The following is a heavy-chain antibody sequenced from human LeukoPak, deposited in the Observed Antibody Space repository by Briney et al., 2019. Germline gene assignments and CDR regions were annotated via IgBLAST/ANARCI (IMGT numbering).Heavy chain of an antibody. V-gene: IGHV3-21*01. CDR2: ISSSSSYI. J-gene: IGHJ6*02. CDR1: GFTFSSYS. Sequence: KPGGSLRLSCAASGFTFSSYSMNWVRQAPGKGLEWVSSISSSSSYIYYADSVKGRFTISRDNAKNSLYLQMNSLRAEDTAVYYCARDTDRYNWNDALHSGNNYYYYYGMDVWGQGTTVTVSS. CDR3: ARDTDRYNWNDALHSGNNYYYYYGMDV. D-gene: IGHD1-1*01.